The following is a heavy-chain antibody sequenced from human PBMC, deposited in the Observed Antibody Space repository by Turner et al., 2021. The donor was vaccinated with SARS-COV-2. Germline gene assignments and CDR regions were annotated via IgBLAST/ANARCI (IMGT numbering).Heavy chain of an antibody. D-gene: IGHD5-12*01. CDR3: VVPAAVMWATMGAFDI. J-gene: IGHJ3*02. CDR1: GFTFSNYA. CDR2: IRGSGGST. Sequence: EVQLLESGGGLVQPGGSLRLYCAASGFTFSNYAMSWVRQAPGKGLKWVSAIRGSGGSTFYADSVKGRFTISRYNSKNTLYLQMNSLRAEDTAVYYSVVPAAVMWATMGAFDIWGQGTMVTVSS. V-gene: IGHV3-23*01.